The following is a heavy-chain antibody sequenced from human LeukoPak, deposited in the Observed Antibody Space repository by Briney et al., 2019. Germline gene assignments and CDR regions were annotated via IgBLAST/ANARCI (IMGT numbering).Heavy chain of an antibody. V-gene: IGHV4-4*07. Sequence: SSETLSLTCTVSGGSITNYYWSWIRQPPGKGLEWIGRIYTSGSTDYNPSLKSRVTMSVDTSKNQFSLKLSSVTAADTAVYYCARGIAVAGKRPYYYMDVWGKGTTVTVSS. CDR1: GGSITNYY. J-gene: IGHJ6*03. CDR3: ARGIAVAGKRPYYYMDV. D-gene: IGHD6-19*01. CDR2: IYTSGST.